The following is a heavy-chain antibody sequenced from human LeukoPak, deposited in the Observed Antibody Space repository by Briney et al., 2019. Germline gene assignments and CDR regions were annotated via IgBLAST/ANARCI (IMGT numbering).Heavy chain of an antibody. J-gene: IGHJ4*02. CDR1: GITFSNYA. Sequence: GGSLRLSCAASGITFSNYAMSWVRQAPGKGLEWVSTISNSDFSTYYADSVKGRFTISRDNSENTLYLQMNSLRAEDTALYYCAKATGYLLWGQGTLVTVSS. CDR2: ISNSDFST. D-gene: IGHD5-18*01. V-gene: IGHV3-23*01. CDR3: AKATGYLL.